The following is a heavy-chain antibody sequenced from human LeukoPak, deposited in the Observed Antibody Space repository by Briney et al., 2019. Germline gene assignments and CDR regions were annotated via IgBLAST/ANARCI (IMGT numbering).Heavy chain of an antibody. CDR1: GLIFDDYA. D-gene: IGHD4-11*01. Sequence: GGSLRLSCAASGLIFDDYAMHWVRQSPGKGLEWVSGISWNGGAIHYADSVKGRFTISRDNAKNSLYLQMNSLRPEDMAIYFCAKDMGSNYIGLDFWGQGTLVIVSS. V-gene: IGHV3-9*03. CDR3: AKDMGSNYIGLDF. J-gene: IGHJ4*02. CDR2: ISWNGGAI.